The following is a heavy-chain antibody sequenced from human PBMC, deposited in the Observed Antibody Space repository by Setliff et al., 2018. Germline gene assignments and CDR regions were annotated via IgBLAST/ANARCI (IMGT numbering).Heavy chain of an antibody. D-gene: IGHD2-21*02. V-gene: IGHV3-33*06. CDR2: IWYDGSNK. Sequence: GGSLRLSCAASGFTFSSYGMHWVRQAPDKGLEWVAVIWYDGSNKYYADSVKGRFTISRDNSKNTLYLQMNSLRAEDTAVYYCAKVEVTAGYGMDVWGQGTTVTVSS. CDR3: AKVEVTAGYGMDV. J-gene: IGHJ6*02. CDR1: GFTFSSYG.